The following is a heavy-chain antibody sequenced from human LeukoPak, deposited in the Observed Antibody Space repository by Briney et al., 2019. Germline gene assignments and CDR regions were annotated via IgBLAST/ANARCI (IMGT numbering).Heavy chain of an antibody. D-gene: IGHD6-13*01. J-gene: IGHJ4*02. CDR3: ARLYSSRS. CDR1: SYSISSDYY. CDR2: VYHSGST. V-gene: IGHV4-38-2*02. Sequence: SETLSLTCTVSSYSISSDYYWGWIRQPPGKGLEWIGSVYHSGSTYYNPSLRSRVTISVDTSKNQFSLKLSSVTAADTAVYYCARLYSSRSWGQGTLVTVSS.